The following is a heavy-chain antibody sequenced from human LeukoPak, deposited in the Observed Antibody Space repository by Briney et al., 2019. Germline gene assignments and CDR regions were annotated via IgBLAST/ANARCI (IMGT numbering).Heavy chain of an antibody. CDR2: ISYDGSNK. V-gene: IGHV3-30*18. Sequence: GGSLRLSCAASGFTFSSYGMHWVRQAPGKGLEWVAVISYDGSNKYYADSVKGRFTISRDNSKNTLYLQMNSLRAEDTAVYYCAKALRIAAAGTYYYYGMDVWGQGTTVTVSS. D-gene: IGHD6-13*01. CDR3: AKALRIAAAGTYYYYGMDV. CDR1: GFTFSSYG. J-gene: IGHJ6*02.